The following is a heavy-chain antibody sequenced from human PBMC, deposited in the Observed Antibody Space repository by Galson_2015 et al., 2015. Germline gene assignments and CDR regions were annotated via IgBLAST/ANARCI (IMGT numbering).Heavy chain of an antibody. D-gene: IGHD2-15*01. CDR3: ARGGGNYCSGGSCYSGYYYYYYMDV. J-gene: IGHJ6*03. V-gene: IGHV1-8*01. Sequence: SCKASGYTFTSYDINWVRQATGQGLEWMGWMNPNSGNTGYAQKFQGRVTMTRNTSISTAYMELSSLRSEDTAVYYCARGGGNYCSGGSCYSGYYYYYYMDVWGKGTTVTVSS. CDR2: MNPNSGNT. CDR1: GYTFTSYD.